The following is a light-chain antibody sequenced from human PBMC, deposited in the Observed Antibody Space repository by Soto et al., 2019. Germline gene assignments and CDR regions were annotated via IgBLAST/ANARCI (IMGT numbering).Light chain of an antibody. CDR2: GAS. J-gene: IGKJ3*01. Sequence: EIVLTQSPGTLSLSPGEGATLSCRASQSVSSSYLAWYQQKPGQAHRLLIYGASSRATGIPDRFSGSGSGTDFTLTISRLEPEDFAVYYCQQYGSSLFTFGPGTKVDIK. V-gene: IGKV3-20*01. CDR3: QQYGSSLFT. CDR1: QSVSSSY.